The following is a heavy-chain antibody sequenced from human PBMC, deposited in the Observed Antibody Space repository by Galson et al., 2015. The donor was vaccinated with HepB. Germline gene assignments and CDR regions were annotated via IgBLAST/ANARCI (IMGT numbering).Heavy chain of an antibody. CDR3: ARDLSWGDYGSGSHLDY. CDR2: ISAYNGNT. V-gene: IGHV1-18*01. J-gene: IGHJ4*02. CDR1: GYTFTSYG. Sequence: SVKVSCKASGYTFTSYGISWVRQAPGQGLEWMGWISAYNGNTNYAQKLQGRVTMTTDTSTSTAYMELRSLRSDDTAVYYCARDLSWGDYGSGSHLDYWGQGTLVTVSS. D-gene: IGHD3-10*01.